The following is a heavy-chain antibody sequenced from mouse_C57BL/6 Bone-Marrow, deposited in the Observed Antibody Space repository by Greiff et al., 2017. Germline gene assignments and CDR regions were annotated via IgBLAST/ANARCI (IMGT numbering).Heavy chain of an antibody. D-gene: IGHD4-1*01. V-gene: IGHV1-54*01. CDR1: GYAFTNYL. CDR3: ARGLTGYYFDY. Sequence: QVQLQQSGAELVRPGTSVKVSCKASGYAFTNYLIEWVKQRPGQGLEWIGVINPGSGGTNYNEKFKGKATLTADKSSSTAYMQLSSLTSEDSAVYFCARGLTGYYFDYWGQGTTLTVSS. CDR2: INPGSGGT. J-gene: IGHJ2*01.